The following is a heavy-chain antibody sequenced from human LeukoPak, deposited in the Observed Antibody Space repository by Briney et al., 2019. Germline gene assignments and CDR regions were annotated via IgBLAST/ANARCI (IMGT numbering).Heavy chain of an antibody. CDR1: GGSVSSSTYY. Sequence: PSETLSLTCAVSGGSVSSSTYYWGWIRQPPRKELEWIGSIHYSGSTYYNPSLKSRVTISVDTSKNQFSLKLNSVTAADTAVYYCARIGVATISLFDYWGQGTLVTVSS. J-gene: IGHJ4*02. CDR3: ARIGVATISLFDY. V-gene: IGHV4-39*01. CDR2: IHYSGST. D-gene: IGHD5-24*01.